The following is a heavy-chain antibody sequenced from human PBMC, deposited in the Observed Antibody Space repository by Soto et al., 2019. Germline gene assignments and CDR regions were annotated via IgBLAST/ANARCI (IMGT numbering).Heavy chain of an antibody. D-gene: IGHD3-3*01. J-gene: IGHJ6*02. Sequence: GGSLRLSCAASGFTFSSYAMHWVRQAPGKGLEWVAVISYDGSNKYYADSVKGRFTISRDNSKNTLYLQMNSLRAEDTAVYYCTKTDFWPYYYYYYGMGVWGQGTTVTVSS. V-gene: IGHV3-30-3*02. CDR3: TKTDFWPYYYYYYGMGV. CDR1: GFTFSSYA. CDR2: ISYDGSNK.